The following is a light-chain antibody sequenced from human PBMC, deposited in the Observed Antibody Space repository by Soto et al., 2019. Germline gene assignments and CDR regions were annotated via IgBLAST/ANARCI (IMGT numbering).Light chain of an antibody. CDR2: KAS. J-gene: IGKJ5*01. CDR3: QQYSIYPIT. V-gene: IGKV1-5*03. CDR1: QSISSW. Sequence: DIQMTQSPSTLSVSVGDRVTITCRASQSISSWLAWYQQKPGKAPKSLIYKASSLESGVPSRFSGSGSGTEFTLTISSLQPDDFATYDCQQYSIYPITFGQGTRLEIK.